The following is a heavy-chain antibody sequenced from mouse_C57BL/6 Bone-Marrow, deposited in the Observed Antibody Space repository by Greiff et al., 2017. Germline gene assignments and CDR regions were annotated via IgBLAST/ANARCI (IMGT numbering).Heavy chain of an antibody. J-gene: IGHJ3*01. D-gene: IGHD1-1*01. Sequence: QVQLKESGAELVKPGASVKISCKASGYAFSSYWMNWVKQRPGKGLEWIGQIYPGDGDTNYNGKFKGKATLTADKSSSTAYMQLSSLTSEDSAVYFCARGSSYGWFAYWGKGTLVTVSA. CDR1: GYAFSSYW. CDR3: ARGSSYGWFAY. CDR2: IYPGDGDT. V-gene: IGHV1-80*01.